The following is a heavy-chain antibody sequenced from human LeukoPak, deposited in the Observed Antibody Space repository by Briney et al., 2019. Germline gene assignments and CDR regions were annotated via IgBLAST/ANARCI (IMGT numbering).Heavy chain of an antibody. D-gene: IGHD6-13*01. CDR3: ARAGLYSSSWYVLDY. J-gene: IGHJ4*02. Sequence: SETLSLTCTVSGGSISSYYWSWIRQPAGKGLEWIGRISTSGSTNYNSSLKSRVTISVDKSKNQFSLKLSSVTAADTAVYYCARAGLYSSSWYVLDYWGQGTLVTVSS. V-gene: IGHV4-4*07. CDR2: ISTSGST. CDR1: GGSISSYY.